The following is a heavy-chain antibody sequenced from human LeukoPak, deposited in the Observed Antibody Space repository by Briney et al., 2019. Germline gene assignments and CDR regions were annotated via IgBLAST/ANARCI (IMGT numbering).Heavy chain of an antibody. D-gene: IGHD6-6*01. Sequence: ASVKVSCKVSGYTLTELSMHWVRQAPGKGLESMGGFDPEDGETIYARKFQGRVTMIEDTSTDTAYMELSSLRSEDTAVYYCATVISIAAFDVWFDPWGQGTLVTVSS. V-gene: IGHV1-24*01. CDR2: FDPEDGET. J-gene: IGHJ5*02. CDR1: GYTLTELS. CDR3: ATVISIAAFDVWFDP.